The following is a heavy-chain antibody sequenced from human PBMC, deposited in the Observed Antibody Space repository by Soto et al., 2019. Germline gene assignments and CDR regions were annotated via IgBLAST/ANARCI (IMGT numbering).Heavy chain of an antibody. CDR3: ARIGQYCSGSCYSWFDP. CDR1: GGSISSGDYY. D-gene: IGHD2-15*01. J-gene: IGHJ5*02. V-gene: IGHV4-31*03. CDR2: ISSSGST. Sequence: QVQLQESGPGLVRPSQTLSLTCTVSGGSISSGDYYWSWIRQHPGKGLEWIGYISSSGSTYYNPSLKSRVTISVDTSENHFSLKLTSVTAADTAVYYCARIGQYCSGSCYSWFDPWGQGTQVTVSS.